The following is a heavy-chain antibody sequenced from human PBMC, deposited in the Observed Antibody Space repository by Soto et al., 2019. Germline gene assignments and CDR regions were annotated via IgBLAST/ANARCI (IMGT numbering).Heavy chain of an antibody. D-gene: IGHD3-3*01. CDR3: ARVVWSGYAHYYYYYYMDV. CDR2: IYYSGST. V-gene: IGHV4-59*01. CDR1: GGSISSYY. Sequence: QVQLQESGPGLVKPSETLSLTCTVSGGSISSYYWSWIRQPPGKGLEWIGYIYYSGSTNYNPSLKSRVTISVDTSKNQFSLKLSSVTAADTAVYYCARVVWSGYAHYYYYYYMDVWGKGTTVTVSS. J-gene: IGHJ6*03.